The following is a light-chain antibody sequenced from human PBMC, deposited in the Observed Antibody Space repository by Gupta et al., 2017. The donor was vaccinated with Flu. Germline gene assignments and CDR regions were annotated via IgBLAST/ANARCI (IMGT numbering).Light chain of an antibody. CDR1: PSLRSY. J-gene: IGKJ5*01. CDR2: DTS. Sequence: EIFLTQSPATLSLSSGERATLSCRASPSLRSYLAWYQQTPGQAPRLLIYDTSKRATGIPARFSGSGSGTDFTLTIDTLEPEDSAIYYCQQRSHWLFTFGQGTRLEIK. CDR3: QQRSHWLFT. V-gene: IGKV3-11*01.